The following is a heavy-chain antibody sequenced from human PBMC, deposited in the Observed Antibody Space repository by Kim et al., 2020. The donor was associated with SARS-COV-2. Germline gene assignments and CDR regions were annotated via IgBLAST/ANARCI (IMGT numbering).Heavy chain of an antibody. D-gene: IGHD1-26*01. V-gene: IGHV3-7*01. CDR3: AKWRGAQSEFDF. J-gene: IGHJ4*02. Sequence: YLDPGKGRFTISRENTKNTVFLQMNSLRAADTALYYCAKWRGAQSEFDFWGQGTRVTVSS.